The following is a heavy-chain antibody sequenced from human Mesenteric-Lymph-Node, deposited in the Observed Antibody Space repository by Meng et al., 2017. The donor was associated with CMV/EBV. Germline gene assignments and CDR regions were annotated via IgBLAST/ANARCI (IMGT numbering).Heavy chain of an antibody. J-gene: IGHJ6*02. V-gene: IGHV3-23*01. D-gene: IGHD4-17*01. CDR1: GFTFSNYA. CDR3: AKGRYGDYYYYGMDV. Sequence: GESLKISCAASGFTFSNYAMTWVRQAPGRGLEWVSTIRGSGSDTYYTDSVKGRFTVSRDNSKNVLFLHMNSLRADDTALYYCAKGRYGDYYYYGMDVWGQGTTVTSP. CDR2: IRGSGSDT.